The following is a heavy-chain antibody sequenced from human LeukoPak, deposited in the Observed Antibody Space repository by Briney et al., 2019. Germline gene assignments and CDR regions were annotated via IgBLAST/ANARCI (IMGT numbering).Heavy chain of an antibody. V-gene: IGHV1-2*02. CDR3: ARAEYSSSWDPLDY. CDR2: INPNSGGT. CDR1: GYTFTGYY. Sequence: ASVKVSCKASGYTFTGYYMHWVRQAPGQGLEWLGWINPNSGGTNYAQTFQGRVTMTRDTSISTAYMELSRLRSDETAGYYCARAEYSSSWDPLDYWGQGTLVTVSS. J-gene: IGHJ4*02. D-gene: IGHD6-13*01.